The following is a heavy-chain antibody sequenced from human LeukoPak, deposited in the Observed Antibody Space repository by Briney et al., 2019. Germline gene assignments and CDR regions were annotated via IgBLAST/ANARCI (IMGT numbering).Heavy chain of an antibody. J-gene: IGHJ4*02. D-gene: IGHD6-6*01. V-gene: IGHV4-59*01. CDR2: IYYSGST. Sequence: PSETLSLTCTVSGGSISSYYWSWIRQPPGKGLEWIGYIYYSGSTNYNPSLKSRVTISVDTSKNQFSLKLSSVTAADTAVYYCAKASIAARPVYWGQGTLVTVSS. CDR3: AKASIAARPVY. CDR1: GGSISSYY.